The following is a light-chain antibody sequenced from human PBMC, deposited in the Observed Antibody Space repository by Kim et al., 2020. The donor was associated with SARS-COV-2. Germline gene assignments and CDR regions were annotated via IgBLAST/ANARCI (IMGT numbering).Light chain of an antibody. CDR2: AAS. V-gene: IGKV1-9*01. Sequence: IQLTQSPSSLSASVGDRVTITCRASQGISSYLAWYQQKPGKAPDLLIYAASTLQSGVPSRFSGSGSGTDFILTISSLQPEDFATYYCQQLNSYPRTFGQGTKVDIK. CDR1: QGISSY. CDR3: QQLNSYPRT. J-gene: IGKJ1*01.